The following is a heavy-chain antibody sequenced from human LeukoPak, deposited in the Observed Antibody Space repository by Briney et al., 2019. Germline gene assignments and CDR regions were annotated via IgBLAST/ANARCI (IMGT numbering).Heavy chain of an antibody. J-gene: IGHJ4*02. CDR2: IGASGAET. Sequence: GGSLRLSCVVSGITLSNYGMSWVRQAPGKGLDWVSVIGASGAETYYSDSAKGRFTVSRDNSRDTLFLHMNSLRAEDTAVYYCARGFRATRPSYWGQGTLVTVSS. D-gene: IGHD1-26*01. CDR3: ARGFRATRPSY. CDR1: GITLSNYG. V-gene: IGHV3-23*01.